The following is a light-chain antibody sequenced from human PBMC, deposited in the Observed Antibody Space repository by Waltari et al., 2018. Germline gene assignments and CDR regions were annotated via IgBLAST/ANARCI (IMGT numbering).Light chain of an antibody. V-gene: IGLV2-23*02. CDR2: AVA. CDR1: SSAIGSYNH. CDR3: CSYARFYIWV. Sequence: QSALTQPASVSGSPGQSIPISCTGPSSAIGSYNHVSWYQQHPGKAPKLLISAVAKRPSGVSSRFSGSKSGNTASLTISGLQSDDEAHYYCCSYARFYIWVFGEGTKLTVL. J-gene: IGLJ3*02.